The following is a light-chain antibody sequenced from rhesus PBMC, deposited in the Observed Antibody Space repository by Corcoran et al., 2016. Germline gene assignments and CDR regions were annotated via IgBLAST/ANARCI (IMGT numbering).Light chain of an antibody. CDR1: SGNICDFHY. CDR3: SSYAGSDTFV. V-gene: IGLV2-32*02. Sequence: QAALTQPRSVSGSPGQSVTISCSGSSGNICDFHYVSWYQQPPGTAPKHLIYEDSQRPSGVSDRFSGSKSGPTASLTISGLQAEDESDYYCSSYAGSDTFVFGTGTRLTVL. J-gene: IGLJ6*01. CDR2: EDS.